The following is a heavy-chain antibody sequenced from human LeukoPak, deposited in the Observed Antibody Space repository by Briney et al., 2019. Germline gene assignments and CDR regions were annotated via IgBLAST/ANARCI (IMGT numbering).Heavy chain of an antibody. J-gene: IGHJ4*02. D-gene: IGHD3-22*01. Sequence: GRSLRLSCEASGFTFSRYAMSWVRQAPGKGLEWAPAISGSGGSTYHAHSVKGRFTISRDNSKNTLYLQMNSLRAEDTAVYYCAKARTYYYDSSGYYNPFDYWGQGTLVTVSS. V-gene: IGHV3-23*01. CDR3: AKARTYYYDSSGYYNPFDY. CDR1: GFTFSRYA. CDR2: ISGSGGST.